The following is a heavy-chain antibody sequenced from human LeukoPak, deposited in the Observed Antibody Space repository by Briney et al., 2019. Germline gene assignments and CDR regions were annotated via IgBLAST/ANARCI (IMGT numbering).Heavy chain of an antibody. CDR3: AREEYYGSGGFDP. Sequence: SETLSLTCTVSGGSISSYYWSWIRQPPGKGLDWIGYIYYSGSTNYNPSLKSRVTISVDTSKNQFSLKLSSVTAADTAVYYCAREEYYGSGGFDPWGQGTLVTVSS. J-gene: IGHJ5*02. V-gene: IGHV4-59*12. D-gene: IGHD3-10*01. CDR2: IYYSGST. CDR1: GGSISSYY.